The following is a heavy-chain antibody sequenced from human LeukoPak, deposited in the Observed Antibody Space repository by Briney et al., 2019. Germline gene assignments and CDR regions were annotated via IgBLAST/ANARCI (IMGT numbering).Heavy chain of an antibody. J-gene: IGHJ3*02. V-gene: IGHV1-2*06. CDR2: INPNSGGT. CDR3: ARDGDYGDYVSHAFDI. D-gene: IGHD4-17*01. CDR1: GYTFTGYY. Sequence: ASVKVSCKASGYTFTGYYMHWVRQAPGQGLEWMGRINPNSGGTNYAQKFQGRVTMTRDTSISTAYMELSRLRSDDTAVYYCARDGDYGDYVSHAFDIWGQGTMVTVSS.